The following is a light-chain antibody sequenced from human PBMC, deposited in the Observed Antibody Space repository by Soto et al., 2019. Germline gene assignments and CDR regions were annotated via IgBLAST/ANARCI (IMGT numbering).Light chain of an antibody. CDR3: QHYNYWPPKT. CDR1: QSVGNN. V-gene: IGKV3-15*01. J-gene: IGKJ1*01. CDR2: GAY. Sequence: EIGRTQSPATLSVSPGERTTLSCRASQSVGNNLAWYQQKPGQAPRLLIYGAYTRATGIPARFSGSGSGTDFTLTISSLQSEDFAVYYCQHYNYWPPKTFGQGTKVDIK.